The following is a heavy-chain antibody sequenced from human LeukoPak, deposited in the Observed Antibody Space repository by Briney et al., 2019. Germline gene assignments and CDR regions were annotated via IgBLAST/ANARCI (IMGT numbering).Heavy chain of an antibody. V-gene: IGHV4-59*08. D-gene: IGHD3-10*01. CDR3: ARHAPTSHGTGSYPLDY. Sequence: SETLSLTCSVSGGSISGYYWSWVRQPPGKGLEWIAYIYNSGTTNYNPSLKSRVTISIDTSKNQFSLQLSSVTAADTAVYYCARHAPTSHGTGSYPLDYWGRGTRVTVS. CDR2: IYNSGTT. J-gene: IGHJ4*02. CDR1: GGSISGYY.